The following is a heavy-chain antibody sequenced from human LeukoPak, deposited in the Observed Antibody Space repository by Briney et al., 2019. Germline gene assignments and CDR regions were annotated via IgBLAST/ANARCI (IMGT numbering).Heavy chain of an antibody. V-gene: IGHV3-74*01. CDR1: GFTFSNYW. CDR2: INSDGSGT. CDR3: AKDRELLWFGELLFDY. J-gene: IGHJ4*02. Sequence: PGGSLRLSCAASGFTFSNYWMQWVRQAPGKGLVWFSRINSDGSGTVYADSVKGRFTISRDNAKNTLYLQMNSLRAEDTAVYYCAKDRELLWFGELLFDYWGQGTLVTVSS. D-gene: IGHD3-10*01.